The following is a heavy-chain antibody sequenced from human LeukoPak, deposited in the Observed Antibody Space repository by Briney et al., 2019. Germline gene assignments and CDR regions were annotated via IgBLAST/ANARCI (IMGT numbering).Heavy chain of an antibody. CDR2: IIPIFGTA. Sequence: ASMKVSCKASGGTFSSYAISWVRQAPGQGPEWMGGIIPIFGTANYAQKFQGRVTITTDESTSTAYMELSSLRSEDTAVYYCARGPRFEYQLLVLAHWGQGTLVTVSS. D-gene: IGHD2-2*01. CDR1: GGTFSSYA. V-gene: IGHV1-69*05. J-gene: IGHJ4*02. CDR3: ARGPRFEYQLLVLAH.